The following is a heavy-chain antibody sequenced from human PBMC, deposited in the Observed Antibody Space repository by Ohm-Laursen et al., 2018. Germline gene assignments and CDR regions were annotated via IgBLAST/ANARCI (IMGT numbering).Heavy chain of an antibody. Sequence: ETLSLTCTVSGGSISSSSYYWGWIRQPPGKGLEWIGSIYYSGSTYYNPSLKSRVTISVDTSKNQFSLKLSSVTAADTAVYYCARQKTISAYYYYGMDVWGQGTTVTVSS. CDR3: ARQKTISAYYYYGMDV. CDR2: IYYSGST. D-gene: IGHD3-3*01. CDR1: GGSISSSSYY. V-gene: IGHV4-39*01. J-gene: IGHJ6*02.